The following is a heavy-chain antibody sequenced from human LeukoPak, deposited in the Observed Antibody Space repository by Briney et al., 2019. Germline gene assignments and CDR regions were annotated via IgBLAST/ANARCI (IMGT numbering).Heavy chain of an antibody. CDR1: GGSINSYY. V-gene: IGHV4-59*01. CDR2: IYYIGST. CDR3: ARGYRLYYYGMDV. Sequence: SETLSLTCTVSGGSINSYYWSWIRQPPGKGLEWIGYIYYIGSTNYNPSLRGRATISVDTSKNQFSLKLSSVTAADTAVYYCARGYRLYYYGMDVWGQGTTVTVSS. D-gene: IGHD5-18*01. J-gene: IGHJ6*02.